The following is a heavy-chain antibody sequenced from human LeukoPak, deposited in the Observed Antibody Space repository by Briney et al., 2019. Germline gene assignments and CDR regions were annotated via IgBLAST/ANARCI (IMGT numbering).Heavy chain of an antibody. J-gene: IGHJ4*02. D-gene: IGHD7-27*01. CDR1: GFTFSDYY. V-gene: IGHV3-11*01. CDR3: AREGGNWGEGYFDY. CDR2: ISSSSSTI. Sequence: KSGGSLRLSCAASGFTFSDYYMSWIRQVPGKGLEWVSYISSSSSTIYYADSVKGRFTISRDNAKNLLYLQMNSLRAEDTAVYYWAREGGNWGEGYFDYWGQGTLVTVSS.